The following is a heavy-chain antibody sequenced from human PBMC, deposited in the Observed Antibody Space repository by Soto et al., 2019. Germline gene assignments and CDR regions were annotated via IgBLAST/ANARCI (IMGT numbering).Heavy chain of an antibody. CDR2: ISAYNGNT. D-gene: IGHD2-2*01. J-gene: IGHJ6*02. V-gene: IGHV1-18*01. Sequence: ASVKVSCKASGYTFTSYGISWVRQAPRQGLEWMGWISAYNGNTNYAQKLQGRITMTTDTSTSTAYMELRSLRSDDTAVYYCARDYRPDIVVVPAAIPYRYGMDVWGQGTTVTVSS. CDR1: GYTFTSYG. CDR3: ARDYRPDIVVVPAAIPYRYGMDV.